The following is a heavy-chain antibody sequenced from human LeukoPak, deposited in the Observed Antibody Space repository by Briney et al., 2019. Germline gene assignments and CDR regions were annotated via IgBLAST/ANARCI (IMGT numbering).Heavy chain of an antibody. J-gene: IGHJ4*02. D-gene: IGHD4-11*01. V-gene: IGHV3-20*04. CDR1: GFTFEDFD. Sequence: GGSLRLSCEGSGFTFEDFDMTWVRQAPGKGLEWVSTIKWNGDVIGYADSVKGRFIISRDSAKNSLFLQMNSLRADDTAFYYCARDPTLYSRDYWGQGTLVTVSS. CDR2: IKWNGDVI. CDR3: ARDPTLYSRDY.